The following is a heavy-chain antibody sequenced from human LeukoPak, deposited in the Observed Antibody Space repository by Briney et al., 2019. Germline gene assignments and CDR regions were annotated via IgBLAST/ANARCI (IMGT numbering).Heavy chain of an antibody. V-gene: IGHV4-34*01. Sequence: SETLSLTCAVYGWSFSSYYWSWIRQPPGKGLEWIGEINHSGSTNYNPSPKSRVTISVDTFKNQFSLKQSSVTAAHTAVYYCARDFQSYCYYGMDVWGQGTTVTGSS. CDR1: GWSFSSYY. CDR3: ARDFQSYCYYGMDV. CDR2: INHSGST. J-gene: IGHJ6*02.